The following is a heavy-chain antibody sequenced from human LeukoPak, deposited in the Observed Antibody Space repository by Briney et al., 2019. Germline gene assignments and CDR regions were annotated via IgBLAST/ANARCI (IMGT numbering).Heavy chain of an antibody. CDR1: GFTFNSFF. D-gene: IGHD7-27*01. J-gene: IGHJ4*02. CDR3: VRDLGHSRHYFEY. Sequence: GGSLRLSCAASGFTFNSFFLNWVRLTPGRELEWLACISQDGSETFYKDSVRGRFTISRDNTKNSLYLQMDSLRAEDTAVYFCVRDLGHSRHYFEYWGQGALVTVSS. V-gene: IGHV3-7*01. CDR2: ISQDGSET.